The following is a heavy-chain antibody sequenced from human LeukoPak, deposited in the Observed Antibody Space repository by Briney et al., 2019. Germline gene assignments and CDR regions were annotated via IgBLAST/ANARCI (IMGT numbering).Heavy chain of an antibody. Sequence: SETLSLTCTVSGESINPYYWNWIRQPAGKGLEWIGHIDKSGSNNYNPSLKSRVTMSLDTSKNQFSLKLRSVTAADTAVYFCARSFLDYMDVWGKGTTVTVSS. V-gene: IGHV4-4*07. J-gene: IGHJ6*03. CDR1: GESINPYY. CDR2: IDKSGSN. CDR3: ARSFLDYMDV. D-gene: IGHD2/OR15-2a*01.